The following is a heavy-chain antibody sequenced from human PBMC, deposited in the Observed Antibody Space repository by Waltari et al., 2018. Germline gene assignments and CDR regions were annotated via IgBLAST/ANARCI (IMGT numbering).Heavy chain of an antibody. V-gene: IGHV4-30-2*01. CDR3: ARASLHYAAVDDAFDI. CDR1: GGSISSGSYS. D-gene: IGHD3-16*01. J-gene: IGHJ3*02. Sequence: QLQLQESGSGLVKPSQTLSLTCAVSGGSISSGSYSWSWIRQPPGKGLEWIGYVYHSENTYYNPSLRSRVTISVDRSNNQFSLKLSSVTAADTAVYYCARASLHYAAVDDAFDIWGQGTMVTVSS. CDR2: VYHSENT.